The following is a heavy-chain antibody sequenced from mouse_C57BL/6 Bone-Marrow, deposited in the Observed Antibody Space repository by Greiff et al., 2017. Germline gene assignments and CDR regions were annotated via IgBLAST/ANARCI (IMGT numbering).Heavy chain of an antibody. CDR1: GYTFTSYW. CDR2: IDPFDSYT. Sequence: VQLQQPGAELVMPGASVKLSCKASGYTFTSYWMHWVKQRPGQGLEWIGEIDPFDSYTNYNQKFKGKSTLTVDKSSSTAYMQLSSLTSEDSAVYYCAREFYYAMDYWGQGTSVTVSS. J-gene: IGHJ4*01. CDR3: AREFYYAMDY. V-gene: IGHV1-69*01.